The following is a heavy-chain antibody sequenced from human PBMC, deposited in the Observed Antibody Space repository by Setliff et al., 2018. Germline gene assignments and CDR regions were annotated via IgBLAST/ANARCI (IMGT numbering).Heavy chain of an antibody. CDR1: GDSLSGYY. J-gene: IGHJ4*02. D-gene: IGHD3-10*01. Sequence: SETLSLTCAVYGDSLSGYYWSWIRQSPKRGLEWIGEIMPGRDTLYSPSLESRLTITIDTSKSQFSLKPSSVTAADTAVYYCARHATYYYGSGNLPFDSWGQGTLVTVSS. CDR2: IMPGRDT. CDR3: ARHATYYYGSGNLPFDS. V-gene: IGHV4-34*12.